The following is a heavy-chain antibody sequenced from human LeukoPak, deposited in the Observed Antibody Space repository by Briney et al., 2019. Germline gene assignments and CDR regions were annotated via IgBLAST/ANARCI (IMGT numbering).Heavy chain of an antibody. CDR1: GITFSNYA. CDR3: AKTTRSNSGGVDY. Sequence: GGSLRLSCAASGITFSNYAMSWVRQAPGKGLEWVSTISASGGSTYYADSVKGRFTISRDNSKNTLYLQMNSLRAEDTAVYYCAKTTRSNSGGVDYWGQGTLVTVSS. J-gene: IGHJ4*02. D-gene: IGHD1-1*01. CDR2: ISASGGST. V-gene: IGHV3-23*01.